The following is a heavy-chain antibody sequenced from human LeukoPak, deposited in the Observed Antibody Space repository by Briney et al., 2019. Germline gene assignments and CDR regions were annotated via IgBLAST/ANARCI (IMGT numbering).Heavy chain of an antibody. CDR3: ARALRQFSTTMIDY. J-gene: IGHJ4*02. CDR1: GYTFTGHY. D-gene: IGHD1-26*01. V-gene: IGHV1-2*02. Sequence: ASVKVSCKASGYTFTGHYMHWVRQAPGQGLEWMGWINPNSGGTNYAQKLQGRVTMTTDTSTSTAYMELRSLRSDDTAVYYCARALRQFSTTMIDYWGQGTLVTVSS. CDR2: INPNSGGT.